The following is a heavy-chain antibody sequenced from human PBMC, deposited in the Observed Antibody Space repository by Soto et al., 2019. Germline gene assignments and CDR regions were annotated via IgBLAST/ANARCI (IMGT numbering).Heavy chain of an antibody. CDR1: GGSISSYY. CDR3: ARGPAGDKVDY. J-gene: IGHJ4*02. Sequence: SETLSLTCTVSGGSISSYYWSWIRQPPGKGLEWIGEINHSGSTNYSPSLKSRVTISVDTSKNQFSLNLSSVTATDTAVYYCARGPAGDKVDYWGQGTLVTISS. V-gene: IGHV4-34*01. CDR2: INHSGST. D-gene: IGHD7-27*01.